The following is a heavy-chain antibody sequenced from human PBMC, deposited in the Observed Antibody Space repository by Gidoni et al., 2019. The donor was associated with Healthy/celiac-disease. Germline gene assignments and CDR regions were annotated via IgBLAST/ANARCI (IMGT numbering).Heavy chain of an antibody. CDR3: ARHGAPGRLRYFDWDFDY. Sequence: QLQLQESGPGLVKPSETLSLTCTVSGGSISSSSYYWGWIRQPPGKGLEWIGSIYYSGSTYYNPSLKSRVTISVDTSKNQFSLKLSSVTAADTAVYYCARHGAPGRLRYFDWDFDYWGQGTLVTVSS. V-gene: IGHV4-39*01. J-gene: IGHJ4*02. CDR1: GGSISSSSYY. CDR2: IYYSGST. D-gene: IGHD3-9*01.